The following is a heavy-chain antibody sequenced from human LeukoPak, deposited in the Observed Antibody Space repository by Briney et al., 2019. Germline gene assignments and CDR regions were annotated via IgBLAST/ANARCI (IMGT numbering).Heavy chain of an antibody. V-gene: IGHV3-48*03. CDR3: ATYGGAFDI. CDR1: GFTFSSDE. CDR2: ISSSGSTI. J-gene: IGHJ3*02. D-gene: IGHD4/OR15-4a*01. Sequence: PGGSLRLSCAASGFTFSSDEMNGVRQAQGKGVEWGSYISSSGSTIYYADSVKGRFTISRDKDKKSLYLQMNSLRAEDKCVYYCATYGGAFDIWGQGTMVTVSS.